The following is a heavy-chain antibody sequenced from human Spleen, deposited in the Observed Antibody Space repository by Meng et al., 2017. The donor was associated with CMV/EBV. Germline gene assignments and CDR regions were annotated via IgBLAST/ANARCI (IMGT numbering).Heavy chain of an antibody. CDR3: ARTYYDFWSGYYTGIQHPFDY. CDR2: IIPIFGTA. CDR1: VGTFSSYA. J-gene: IGHJ4*02. D-gene: IGHD3-3*01. V-gene: IGHV1-69*05. Sequence: SVKVSCKASVGTFSSYAISWVRQAPGQGLEWMGGIIPIFGTANYAQKFQGRVTITTDKSTSTAYMELSSLRSEDTAVYYCARTYYDFWSGYYTGIQHPFDYWGQGTLVTVSS.